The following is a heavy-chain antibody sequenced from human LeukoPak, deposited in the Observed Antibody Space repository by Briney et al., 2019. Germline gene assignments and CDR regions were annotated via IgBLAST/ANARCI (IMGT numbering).Heavy chain of an antibody. CDR3: AKDQVTRDYAYFYY. J-gene: IGHJ4*02. CDR1: GFTFSSYA. Sequence: GGSLRLSCAASGFTFSSYAMSRVRQAPGKGLEWVSAISGSGGSTYYADSVKGRFTISRDNSKNTLYLQMNSLRAEDMAVYYCAKDQVTRDYAYFYYWGQGTLVTVSS. V-gene: IGHV3-23*01. D-gene: IGHD4-17*01. CDR2: ISGSGGST.